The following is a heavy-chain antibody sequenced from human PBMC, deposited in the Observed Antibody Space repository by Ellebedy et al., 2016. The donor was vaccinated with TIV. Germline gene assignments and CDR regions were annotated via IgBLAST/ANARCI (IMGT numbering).Heavy chain of an antibody. V-gene: IGHV4-39*01. D-gene: IGHD5-12*01. J-gene: IGHJ4*03. CDR3: ARHRTATWNYFDY. Sequence: SETLSLTCTVSGGSISSSSYYWGWIRQPPGKGLEGIGSIYYSGSTYYNPSLKSRVTISVDTSKNQFSLKLSSVTAADTAVYYCARHRTATWNYFDYWGQGTMVTVSS. CDR2: IYYSGST. CDR1: GGSISSSSYY.